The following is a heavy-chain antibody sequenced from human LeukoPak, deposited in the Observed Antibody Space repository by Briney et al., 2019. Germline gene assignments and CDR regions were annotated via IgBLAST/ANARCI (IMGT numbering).Heavy chain of an antibody. CDR1: GFTFSSYS. D-gene: IGHD6-13*01. Sequence: PGGSLRLSCAASGFTFSSYSMNWVRQAPGKGLEWVSSISSSSSYIYYADLVKGRFTISRDNAKNSLYPQMNSLRAEDTAVYYCARDIGIAAAGRDYWGQGTLVTVSS. CDR2: ISSSSSYI. CDR3: ARDIGIAAAGRDY. V-gene: IGHV3-21*01. J-gene: IGHJ4*02.